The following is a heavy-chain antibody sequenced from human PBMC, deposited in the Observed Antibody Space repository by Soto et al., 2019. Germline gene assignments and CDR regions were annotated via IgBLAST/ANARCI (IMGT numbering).Heavy chain of an antibody. CDR1: GFTFSSYW. D-gene: IGHD6-13*01. Sequence: EVQLVESGGGLVQPGGSLRLSCAASGFTFSSYWMTWVRQAPGKGLEWVANIKQDGSEKYYVDSVKGRFTISRDNAKVSLFLQMHSLRAEDTAVYYCSTHPSSSGWYSWGQGTLVTVSS. CDR2: IKQDGSEK. J-gene: IGHJ4*02. V-gene: IGHV3-7*02. CDR3: STHPSSSGWYS.